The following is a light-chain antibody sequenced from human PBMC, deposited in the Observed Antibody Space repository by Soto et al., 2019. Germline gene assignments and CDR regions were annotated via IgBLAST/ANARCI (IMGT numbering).Light chain of an antibody. CDR1: QSVSSNY. V-gene: IGKV3-20*01. Sequence: EMVLTQSPDTLSSSPGERATISCRASQSVSSNYLAWYQQKLGQAPRLLIYGASSRVSGIPDRFSGSGSGTDFTLTVSRLEPEDFAVFYCQQYGTFPPTFGQGTKLEIK. J-gene: IGKJ2*01. CDR3: QQYGTFPPT. CDR2: GAS.